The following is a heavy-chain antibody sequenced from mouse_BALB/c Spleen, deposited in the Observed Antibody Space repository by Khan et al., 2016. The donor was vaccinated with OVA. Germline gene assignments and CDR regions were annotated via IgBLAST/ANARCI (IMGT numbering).Heavy chain of an antibody. CDR3: ARRGLRWDFDY. J-gene: IGHJ2*01. Sequence: QVQLQQSGAELVKPGASVKMSCKASGYTFINYWILWVKQRPGQGLEWIGYINPSTGYTEYKQNFKDKATLTADKSSSTAYMQLSSLTSEDSAVYYCARRGLRWDFDYWGQGTTLTVSS. D-gene: IGHD1-1*01. CDR2: INPSTGYT. CDR1: GYTFINYW. V-gene: IGHV1-7*01.